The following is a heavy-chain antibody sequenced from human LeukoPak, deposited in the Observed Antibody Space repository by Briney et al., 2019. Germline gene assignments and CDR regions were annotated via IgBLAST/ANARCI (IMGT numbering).Heavy chain of an antibody. CDR3: ASSIYGNDAFDI. Sequence: GASVKVSCKASGYTFTSYAMHWVGQAPGKRLEGMGWINAGNGNTKYSQKFQGRVTITRDTSASTAYMELSSLRSEDTAVYYCASSIYGNDAFDIWGQGTMVTVSS. V-gene: IGHV1-3*01. J-gene: IGHJ3*02. D-gene: IGHD4-11*01. CDR1: GYTFTSYA. CDR2: INAGNGNT.